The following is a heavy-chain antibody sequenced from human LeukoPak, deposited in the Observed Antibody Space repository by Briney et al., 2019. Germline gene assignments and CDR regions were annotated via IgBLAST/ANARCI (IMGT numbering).Heavy chain of an antibody. Sequence: SETLSLTRAVYVGSFSGYYWSWVRQPPGKGLEWIGEINHSGSTNYNPSLKSRVTISVDTSKNQFSLKLSSVTAADTAVYYCARGPLATTVTTSPYDYWGQETLVTVSS. V-gene: IGHV4-34*01. CDR2: INHSGST. CDR1: VGSFSGYY. CDR3: ARGPLATTVTTSPYDY. D-gene: IGHD4-17*01. J-gene: IGHJ4*02.